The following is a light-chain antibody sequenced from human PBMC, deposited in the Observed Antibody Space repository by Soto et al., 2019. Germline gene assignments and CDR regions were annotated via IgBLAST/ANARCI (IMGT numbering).Light chain of an antibody. Sequence: EIVMTQSPLSLPVTPGEPASISCRSSQSLLHRNGYNYLDWYLQKPGQSPQLLIYLGSNRASGVPDRFSGSGSGTDFTLKIGRVEAEDVGVNYCKQGLHAFTFGGGTKVEIK. CDR2: LGS. CDR1: QSLLHRNGYNY. J-gene: IGKJ4*01. V-gene: IGKV2-28*01. CDR3: KQGLHAFT.